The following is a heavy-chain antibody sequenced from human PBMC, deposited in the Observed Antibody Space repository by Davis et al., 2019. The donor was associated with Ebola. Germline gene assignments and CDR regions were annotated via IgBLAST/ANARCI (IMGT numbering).Heavy chain of an antibody. V-gene: IGHV4-34*01. J-gene: IGHJ5*02. CDR2: INHSGST. D-gene: IGHD3-22*01. Sequence: MPSETLSLTCAVYGGPFSGYYWSWIRQPPGKGLEWIGEINHSGSTNYNPSLKSRVTISVDTSKNQFSLKLSSVTAADTAVYYCARGRRYYDRRWFDPWGQGTLVTVSS. CDR1: GGPFSGYY. CDR3: ARGRRYYDRRWFDP.